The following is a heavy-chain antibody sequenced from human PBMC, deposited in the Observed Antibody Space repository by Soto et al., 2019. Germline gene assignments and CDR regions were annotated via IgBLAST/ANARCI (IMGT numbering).Heavy chain of an antibody. CDR3: ARDLQWLVFVRPDAFDI. D-gene: IGHD6-19*01. CDR2: IIPNSGGT. J-gene: IGHJ3*02. CDR1: GYTFTGYA. Sequence: ASVKVSCKASGYTFTGYAMHWVRQAPGQGLEWMGWIIPNSGGTNYAQKFQGWVTMTGDASISTAYMELSRLRSEDTAVYYCARDLQWLVFVRPDAFDIWGQGTMVTVSS. V-gene: IGHV1-2*04.